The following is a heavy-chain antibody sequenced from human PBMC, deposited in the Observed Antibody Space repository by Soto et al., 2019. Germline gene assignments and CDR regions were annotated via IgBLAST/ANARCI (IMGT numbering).Heavy chain of an antibody. Sequence: ASVKVSCKASGYTFTSYDINWVRQATGQGLEWMGWMNPNSGNTGYAQKFQGRVTMTRNTSISTAYMELSSLRSEDTAVYYCARPGSGYYYGSGRDYYYYGMDVWGQGTTVTVSS. CDR2: MNPNSGNT. CDR1: GYTFTSYD. CDR3: ARPGSGYYYGSGRDYYYYGMDV. D-gene: IGHD3-10*01. V-gene: IGHV1-8*01. J-gene: IGHJ6*02.